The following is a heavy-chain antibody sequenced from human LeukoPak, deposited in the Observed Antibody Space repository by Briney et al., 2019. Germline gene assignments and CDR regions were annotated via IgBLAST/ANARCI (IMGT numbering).Heavy chain of an antibody. CDR3: AGDPDTGWAFDI. CDR2: ISYDGSNK. Sequence: PGRSLRLSCAASGFTFSSYAMHWVRQAPGKGLEWVAVISYDGSNKYYADSVKGRFTISRDNSKNTLYLQMNSLRAEDTAVYYCAGDPDTGWAFDIWGQGTMVTVSS. D-gene: IGHD5-18*01. V-gene: IGHV3-30-3*01. CDR1: GFTFSSYA. J-gene: IGHJ3*02.